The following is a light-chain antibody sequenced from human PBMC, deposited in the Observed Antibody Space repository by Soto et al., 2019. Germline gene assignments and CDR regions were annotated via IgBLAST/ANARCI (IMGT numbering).Light chain of an antibody. V-gene: IGKV3-11*01. Sequence: EIVLTQSPATLSLSPGERATLSCRATQSVGSYLAWYQQKPDQVPRLLIYDASNRATGIPARFSGSGSETDFTLTISSLEPAGSAVYYCQQRSSWPPIPTFGPGTKGHIK. CDR3: QQRSSWPPIPT. J-gene: IGKJ3*01. CDR2: DAS. CDR1: QSVGSY.